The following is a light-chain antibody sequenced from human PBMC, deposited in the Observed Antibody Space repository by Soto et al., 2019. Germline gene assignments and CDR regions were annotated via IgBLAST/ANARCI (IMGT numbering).Light chain of an antibody. J-gene: IGKJ1*01. CDR1: QSVSSW. V-gene: IGKV1-5*01. CDR2: GAS. Sequence: IQMTQSPSTLSASVGDRVTITCRASQSVSSWLAWYQQKPGKAPRLLIYGASNLQSGVPPRFSGSGSGTDFTLAISSLQPEDSATYHCLQDINYPWTFGQGTKVDIK. CDR3: LQDINYPWT.